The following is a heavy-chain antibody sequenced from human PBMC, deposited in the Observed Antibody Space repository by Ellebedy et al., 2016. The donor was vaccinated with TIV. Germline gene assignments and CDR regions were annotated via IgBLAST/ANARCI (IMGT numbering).Heavy chain of an antibody. CDR1: GGSISSYY. V-gene: IGHV4-4*07. D-gene: IGHD1-1*01. Sequence: SETLSLTCTVSGGSISSYYWSWIRQPAGKGLEWIGRIYTSGSTNYNPSLKSRVTMSVDTSKNQFSLKLSSVTAADTAVYYCARWNVPPLPYGMDVWGQGTTVTVSS. CDR3: ARWNVPPLPYGMDV. J-gene: IGHJ6*02. CDR2: IYTSGST.